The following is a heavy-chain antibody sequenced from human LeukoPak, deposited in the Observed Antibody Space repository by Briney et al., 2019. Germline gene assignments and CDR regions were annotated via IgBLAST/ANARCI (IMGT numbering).Heavy chain of an antibody. Sequence: GGSLRLSCAASGFTFSSYAMSWVRQAPGKGLEWVSAISGSGGSTYYADSVKGRFTIPRDNSKNTLYLQMNSLRAEDTAVYYCAKPLPTTVVTRYYFDYWGQGTLVTVSS. CDR3: AKPLPTTVVTRYYFDY. CDR1: GFTFSSYA. J-gene: IGHJ4*02. CDR2: ISGSGGST. V-gene: IGHV3-23*01. D-gene: IGHD4-23*01.